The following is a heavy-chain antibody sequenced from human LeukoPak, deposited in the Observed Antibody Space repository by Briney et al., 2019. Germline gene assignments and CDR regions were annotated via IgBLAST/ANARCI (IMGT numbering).Heavy chain of an antibody. CDR1: GLTFSIYS. Sequence: PGGSPRLSCAASGLTFSIYSMKWVRQPPGKGLEWVSSISSSSSYIYYADSVKGRFTISRDNAKNSLYLQMNSLRAEDTAVYYCARVERFCLDVWGKGTTVTVSS. V-gene: IGHV3-21*01. D-gene: IGHD1-1*01. CDR2: ISSSSSYI. CDR3: ARVERFCLDV. J-gene: IGHJ6*04.